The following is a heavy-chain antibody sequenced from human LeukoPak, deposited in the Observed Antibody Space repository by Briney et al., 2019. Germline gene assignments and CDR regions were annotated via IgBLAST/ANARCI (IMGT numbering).Heavy chain of an antibody. CDR3: AKDPGYYYGSGSYDY. V-gene: IGHV3-21*01. CDR1: GFTFNNYS. J-gene: IGHJ4*02. D-gene: IGHD3-10*01. Sequence: GGSLRLSCAASGFTFNNYSMNWVRQAPGKGLEWVSSISSRSSYIYYADSVKGRFTISRDNAKYSLYLQMSSLRAEDTAVYYCAKDPGYYYGSGSYDYWGQGTLVTVSS. CDR2: ISSRSSYI.